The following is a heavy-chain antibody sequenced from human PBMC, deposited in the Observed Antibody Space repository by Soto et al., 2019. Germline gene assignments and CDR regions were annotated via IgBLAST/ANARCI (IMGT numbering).Heavy chain of an antibody. J-gene: IGHJ2*01. D-gene: IGHD4-17*01. CDR3: VRRRRTTVTVGTNYWYFDL. Sequence: QITLKESGPTLMKPTQTLTLTCTFSGFSLSTSGVGVGWIRQPPGKALEWLALIYWDDDKRYKSSLQSRLTITKETSKNQVVLTMTNMDPVDTATYYCVRRRRTTVTVGTNYWYFDLWGRGTLVTVSS. V-gene: IGHV2-5*02. CDR2: IYWDDDK. CDR1: GFSLSTSGVG.